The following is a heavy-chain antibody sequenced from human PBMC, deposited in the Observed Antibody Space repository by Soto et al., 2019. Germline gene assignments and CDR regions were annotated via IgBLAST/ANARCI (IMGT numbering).Heavy chain of an antibody. CDR2: ISYDGSNK. V-gene: IGHV3-30-3*01. CDR1: GFTFSSYA. J-gene: IGHJ4*02. D-gene: IGHD6-13*01. CDR3: ATTAAGFDY. Sequence: PGGSLRLSCAASGFTFSSYAMHWVRQAPGKGLEWVAVISYDGSNKYYADSVKGRFTISRDNSKNTLYLQMNSLRAEDTAVYYCATTAAGFDYWGQGTLVTVSS.